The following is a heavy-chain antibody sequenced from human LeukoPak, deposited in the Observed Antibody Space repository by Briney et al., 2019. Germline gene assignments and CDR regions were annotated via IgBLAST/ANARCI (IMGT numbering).Heavy chain of an antibody. CDR3: ASRELGY. Sequence: SETLSLTCTVSGGSISSGGYFWSWIRQHPGKDLEWIGYIYYTGSTYYNPSLKSRVAMSLDTSKNQFSLELSSVTAADTAVYYCASRELGYWGQGTLVTVSS. V-gene: IGHV4-31*03. D-gene: IGHD1-26*01. CDR1: GGSISSGGYF. CDR2: IYYTGST. J-gene: IGHJ4*02.